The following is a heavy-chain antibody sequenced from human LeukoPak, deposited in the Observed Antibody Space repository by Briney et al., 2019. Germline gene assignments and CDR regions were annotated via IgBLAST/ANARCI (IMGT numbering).Heavy chain of an antibody. V-gene: IGHV3-23*01. J-gene: IGHJ4*02. CDR1: GFTFSSYA. CDR2: ISADASST. D-gene: IGHD4-17*01. CDR3: ARGAYGDYDY. Sequence: GGSLRLSCAASGFTFSSYAMSWVRQAPGKGLEWVSAISADASSTYYADSVEGRLTISRYNSKNALFLQMNGLRAEDTAVYYCARGAYGDYDYWGQGTLVTVSS.